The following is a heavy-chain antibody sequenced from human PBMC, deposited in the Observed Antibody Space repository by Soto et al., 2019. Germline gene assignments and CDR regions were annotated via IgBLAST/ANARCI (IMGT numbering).Heavy chain of an antibody. Sequence: SVKVSCKASAGTFPHYALSWVRQAPGQGLEWIGGIIPVLATTTYAQKFQGRVSIIADESTNTVYMELSSLRSEDTAVYYCACNWGNSLKNWLGPWGQGTLVTVSS. J-gene: IGHJ5*02. CDR3: ACNWGNSLKNWLGP. CDR1: AGTFPHYA. CDR2: IIPVLATT. V-gene: IGHV1-69*13. D-gene: IGHD7-27*01.